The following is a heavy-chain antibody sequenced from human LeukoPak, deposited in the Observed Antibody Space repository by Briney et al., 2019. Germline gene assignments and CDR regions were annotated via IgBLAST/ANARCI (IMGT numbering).Heavy chain of an antibody. V-gene: IGHV4-34*01. D-gene: IGHD3-3*01. Sequence: PSETLSLTCAVYGGSFSGYYWSWIRQPPGKGLEWVGEISHSGSTNYNPSLKSRGTISVDTSKNQFSLKLSSVTAADTAVYYCARSSWGGYYFDYWGQGPLVTVSS. CDR3: ARSSWGGYYFDY. CDR2: ISHSGST. CDR1: GGSFSGYY. J-gene: IGHJ4*02.